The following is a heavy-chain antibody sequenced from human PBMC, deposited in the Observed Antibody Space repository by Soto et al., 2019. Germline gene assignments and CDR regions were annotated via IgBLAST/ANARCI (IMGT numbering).Heavy chain of an antibody. V-gene: IGHV3-23*01. D-gene: IGHD3-9*01. CDR3: AKDTRPYDILTGSGYYGMDV. CDR2: ISGSGGST. J-gene: IGHJ6*02. Sequence: GGSLRLSCAASGFTFSSYAMSWVRQAPGKGLEWVSAISGSGGSTYYADSVQGRFTISRDNSKNTLYLQMNSLRAEDTAVYYCAKDTRPYDILTGSGYYGMDVWGQGTTVTVSS. CDR1: GFTFSSYA.